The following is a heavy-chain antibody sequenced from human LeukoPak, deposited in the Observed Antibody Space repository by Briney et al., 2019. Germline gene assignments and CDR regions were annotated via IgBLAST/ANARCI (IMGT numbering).Heavy chain of an antibody. D-gene: IGHD2-21*01. CDR3: AKGFGRDYSPYYYYMDV. V-gene: IGHV3-23*01. CDR1: GFTFSNYA. Sequence: PGGSLRLSCAASGFTFSNYAMTWVRQAPGKGLEWVSVISGGGGSANYADSVKGRFTISRDNSKNTLYLRMDSLRADDTAVYYCAKGFGRDYSPYYYYMDVWGKGTTVTVSS. J-gene: IGHJ6*03. CDR2: ISGGGGSA.